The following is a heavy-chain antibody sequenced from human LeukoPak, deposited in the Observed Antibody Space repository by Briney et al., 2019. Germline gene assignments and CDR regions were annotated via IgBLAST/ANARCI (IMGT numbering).Heavy chain of an antibody. Sequence: KTSETLSLTCTVSGGSISSSSYYWGWIRQPPGKGLEWIGSIYYSGSTYYNPSLKSRATISVDTSKNQISLKVSSVTAADSALYFCARQRTSGSASNLRVAQIDSWGQGTLVTVSS. V-gene: IGHV4-39*01. D-gene: IGHD3-3*01. CDR1: GGSISSSSYY. J-gene: IGHJ4*02. CDR3: ARQRTSGSASNLRVAQIDS. CDR2: IYYSGST.